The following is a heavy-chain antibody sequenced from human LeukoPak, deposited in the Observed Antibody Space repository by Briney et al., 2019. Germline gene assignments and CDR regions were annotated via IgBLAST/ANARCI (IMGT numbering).Heavy chain of an antibody. CDR1: GYTFTSYD. CDR3: ARVSHSAAFDI. D-gene: IGHD1-26*01. CDR2: MNPNSGNT. Sequence: ASVKVSCKASGYTFTSYDINWVRQAPGQGLEWMGWMNPNSGNTVYAQKFQGRVTMTRNTPISTAYMELSSLRSADPAVYYCARVSHSAAFDIWGQGTMVTVSS. V-gene: IGHV1-8*01. J-gene: IGHJ3*02.